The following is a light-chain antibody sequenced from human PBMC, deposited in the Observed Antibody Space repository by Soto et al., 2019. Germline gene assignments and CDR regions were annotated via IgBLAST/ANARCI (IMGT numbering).Light chain of an antibody. CDR3: RQYGSSST. Sequence: EIVLTQSPGTLSLSPGEGATLSCRASQSLSSDYLAWYQQKPGQAPRLLIYSASTRATSIPDRFRGSGSGTDFTLTITRLEPDDFAMYYCRQYGSSSTFGQGTRLEI. CDR2: SAS. V-gene: IGKV3-20*01. J-gene: IGKJ5*01. CDR1: QSLSSDY.